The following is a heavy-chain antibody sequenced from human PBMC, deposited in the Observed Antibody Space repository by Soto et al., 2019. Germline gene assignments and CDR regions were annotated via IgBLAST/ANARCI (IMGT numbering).Heavy chain of an antibody. D-gene: IGHD3-22*01. V-gene: IGHV4-39*01. Sequence: PSETLSLTCRVSDGSMNSDSSYWGWIRQPPGKGLEWIGVINHSGSTCHNLSLKGRVTMSVDASRNQFSLKLTSMTAADTAVYYCARLGGYVSVGYYYLWDSWGQGTLVTVSS. CDR3: ARLGGYVSVGYYYLWDS. CDR1: DGSMNSDSSY. J-gene: IGHJ4*02. CDR2: INHSGST.